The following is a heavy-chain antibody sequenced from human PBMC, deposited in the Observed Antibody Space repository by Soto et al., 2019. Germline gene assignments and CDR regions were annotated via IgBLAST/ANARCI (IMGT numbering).Heavy chain of an antibody. V-gene: IGHV1-18*01. D-gene: IGHD1-20*01. Sequence: QVQLVQSGAEVKKPGASVKVSCKASGYTFTSYGISWVRQAPGQGLEWMGWISAYNGNTNYAQKLQGRVTMTTDTSTSTAYMELRSLRSDDTAVYYCARAILSNWNQLERYYYYYMDVWGKGTTVTVSS. CDR3: ARAILSNWNQLERYYYYYMDV. CDR1: GYTFTSYG. J-gene: IGHJ6*03. CDR2: ISAYNGNT.